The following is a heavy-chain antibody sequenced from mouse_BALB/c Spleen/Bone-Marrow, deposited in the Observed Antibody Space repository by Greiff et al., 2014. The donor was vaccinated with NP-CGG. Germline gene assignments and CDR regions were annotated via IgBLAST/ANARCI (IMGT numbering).Heavy chain of an antibody. CDR1: GYAFTNYL. CDR3: ARETFRGFAY. Sequence: QVQLQQSGAELVRPGTSVKVSCKASGYAFTNYLIEWIKQRPGQGLEWIGVSNPGSGGTNYNEKFKGKATLTADKSSSTAYMQLRSLPSDYSAVYCCARETFRGFAYWGQGTLVTVSA. J-gene: IGHJ3*01. D-gene: IGHD3-2*01. CDR2: SNPGSGGT. V-gene: IGHV1-54*01.